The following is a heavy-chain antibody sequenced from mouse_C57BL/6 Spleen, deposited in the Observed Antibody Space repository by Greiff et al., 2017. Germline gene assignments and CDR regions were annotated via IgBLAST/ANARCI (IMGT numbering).Heavy chain of an antibody. V-gene: IGHV2-2*01. J-gene: IGHJ4*01. CDR2: IWRGGST. CDR1: GFSLTSYG. CDR3: ARNTHPYYAMDY. Sequence: VQLQQSGPGLVQPSQSLSITCTVSGFSLTSYGVHWVRQSPGKGLEWLGVIWRGGSTDYNAAFISRLSISKDNSKSQVFFKMNSLQADDTAIYYCARNTHPYYAMDYWGQGTSVTVSS.